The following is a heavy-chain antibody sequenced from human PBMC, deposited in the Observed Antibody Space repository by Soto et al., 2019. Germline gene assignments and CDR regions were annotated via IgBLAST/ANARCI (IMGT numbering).Heavy chain of an antibody. J-gene: IGHJ4*02. CDR1: GFTVSSNH. CDR2: IYSDGST. D-gene: IGHD3-22*01. V-gene: IGHV3-53*01. Sequence: PGGSLRLSCAASGFTVSSNHMNWVRQAPAPXLEWVSVIYSDGSTYYADSVKRRFTISRDNSKNTLYLQMNSLRAEDTAVFYCARARGYYDSSGYSGYYFDYWGQGTLVTVSS. CDR3: ARARGYYDSSGYSGYYFDY.